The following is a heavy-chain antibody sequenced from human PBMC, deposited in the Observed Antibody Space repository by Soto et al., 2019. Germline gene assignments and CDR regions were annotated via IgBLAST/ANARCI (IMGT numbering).Heavy chain of an antibody. D-gene: IGHD3-3*02. Sequence: QVQLVQSGAEEKKPGASVKVSCKASGYTFTSYAMHWVRQAPGQRLEWMGWINAGNGNTKYSQKFQGRVTITRDTSASTAYMELSSLRSEDTAVYYCARDDPFVATFDYWGQGTLVTVSS. V-gene: IGHV1-3*05. CDR3: ARDDPFVATFDY. CDR2: INAGNGNT. J-gene: IGHJ4*02. CDR1: GYTFTSYA.